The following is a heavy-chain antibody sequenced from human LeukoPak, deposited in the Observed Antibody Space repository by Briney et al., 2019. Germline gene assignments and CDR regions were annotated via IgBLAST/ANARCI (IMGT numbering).Heavy chain of an antibody. V-gene: IGHV4-59*01. CDR2: IYYSGST. CDR1: GGSISSYY. Sequence: SETLSLTCTVSGGSISSYYWSWVRQPPGKGLEWIGYIYYSGSTNYNPSLKSRVTISVDTSKNQFSLKLSSVTAADTAVYYCARTLPQPFYAFDIWGQGTMVTVSS. J-gene: IGHJ3*02. D-gene: IGHD3-3*02. CDR3: ARTLPQPFYAFDI.